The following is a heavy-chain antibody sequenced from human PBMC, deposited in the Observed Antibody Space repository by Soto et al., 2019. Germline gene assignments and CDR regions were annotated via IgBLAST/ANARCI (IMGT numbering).Heavy chain of an antibody. V-gene: IGHV1-18*01. D-gene: IGHD2-15*01. J-gene: IGHJ5*02. CDR1: GYTFTSYG. Sequence: ASVKVSCKASGYTFTSYGISWVRQAPGQGLEWMGWISAYNGNTNYAQKLQGRVTMTTDTSTSTAYMELRSLRSDDTAVYYCAAHYLGYCSGGSCYSPSFDPWGQGTLVTVSS. CDR2: ISAYNGNT. CDR3: AAHYLGYCSGGSCYSPSFDP.